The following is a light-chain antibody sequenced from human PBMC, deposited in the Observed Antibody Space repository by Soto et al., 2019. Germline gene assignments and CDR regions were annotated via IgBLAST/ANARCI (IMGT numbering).Light chain of an antibody. J-gene: IGKJ1*01. Sequence: DIQMTQSPSTLSASVGDRVTITCRASQTIDSWLAWYQQRPGKPPNLLIYKASTLASGVPSRFSGSGSGTEFTLTINSLQPEDFATYYCQQYSTYPRTFGQGTKVDIK. CDR3: QQYSTYPRT. V-gene: IGKV1-5*03. CDR1: QTIDSW. CDR2: KAS.